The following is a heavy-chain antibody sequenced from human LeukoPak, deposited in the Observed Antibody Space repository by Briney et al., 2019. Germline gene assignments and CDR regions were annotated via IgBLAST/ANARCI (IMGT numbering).Heavy chain of an antibody. D-gene: IGHD2-15*01. CDR2: IYYTGTT. CDR1: GGPISTYF. CDR3: ARYHQPSGPNWLDR. J-gene: IGHJ5*02. Sequence: PSDTLSLTCTVSGGPISTYFWTWIRQFPGKGLEWIGYIYYTGTTSYNPSLKSRVTISVDTSKNQFSLSLSSVTAADTAVYYCARYHQPSGPNWLDRWGQGTLVTVSS. V-gene: IGHV4-59*07.